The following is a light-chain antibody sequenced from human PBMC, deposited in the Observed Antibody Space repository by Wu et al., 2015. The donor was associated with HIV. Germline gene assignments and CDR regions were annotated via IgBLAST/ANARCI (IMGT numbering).Light chain of an antibody. CDR3: QQYGSL. Sequence: EIVLTQSSGTLSLSPGERATLSCRASQSVSSSYLAWYQQKPGQAPRLLIYGASSRATGIPDRFSSSGSGTDFTLTISGLEPEDFAVYYCQQYGSLFGQGSKVEIK. J-gene: IGKJ1*01. CDR2: GAS. V-gene: IGKV3-20*01. CDR1: QSVSSSY.